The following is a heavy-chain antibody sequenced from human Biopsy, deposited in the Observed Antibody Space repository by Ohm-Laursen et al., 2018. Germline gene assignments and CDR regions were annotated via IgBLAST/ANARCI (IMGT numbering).Heavy chain of an antibody. J-gene: IGHJ4*02. Sequence: SLRLSCAASGFSVSDNYMSWVRQAPGKGLEWVSVIYSDGRTYYAGSVKGRVTISSDNSKNALYLQMSSLRAEDTAVYYYAREKGGDPYYFDYWGQGTLVTISS. CDR3: AREKGGDPYYFDY. V-gene: IGHV3-53*01. D-gene: IGHD3-10*01. CDR2: IYSDGRT. CDR1: GFSVSDNY.